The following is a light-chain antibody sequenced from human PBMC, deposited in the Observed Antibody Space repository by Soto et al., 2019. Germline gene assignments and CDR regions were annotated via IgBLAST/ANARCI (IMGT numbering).Light chain of an antibody. V-gene: IGLV2-11*01. CDR1: SSDVGGYNY. J-gene: IGLJ2*01. CDR3: CSYAGSYSLV. Sequence: QSALTQPHSVSGSPRQSVTISCTGTSSDVGGYNYVSWYQQHPGEAPKLMIYDVSKRPSGVPDRFSGSKSGNTASLTISGLQAEDEADYYCCSYAGSYSLVFGGGTKLTVL. CDR2: DVS.